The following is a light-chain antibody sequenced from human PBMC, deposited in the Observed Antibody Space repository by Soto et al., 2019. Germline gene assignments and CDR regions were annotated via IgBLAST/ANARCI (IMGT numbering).Light chain of an antibody. CDR2: LGS. CDR1: QSLLHSNGYNY. Sequence: DIVMTQSPLSLPVTPGEPASISCRSSQSLLHSNGYNYLDWYLQKPGQSPQLLIYLGSNRASGVPDRFSGSGSGTDFTLKISRVEAEDVGLYYCMQGLQAPLTLGQGTKVDIK. V-gene: IGKV2-28*01. CDR3: MQGLQAPLT. J-gene: IGKJ1*01.